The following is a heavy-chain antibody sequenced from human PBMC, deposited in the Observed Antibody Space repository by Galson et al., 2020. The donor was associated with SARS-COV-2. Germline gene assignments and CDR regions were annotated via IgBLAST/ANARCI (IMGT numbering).Heavy chain of an antibody. CDR2: IYTSGRT. V-gene: IGHV4-61*02. CDR3: AREGWDYDTVTGYYSFHYYGMDV. CDR1: GGSITSGNYY. D-gene: IGHD3-9*01. Sequence: SETLSLTCTVSGGSITSGNYYWSWIRQPAGKGLEWIGRIYTSGRTNNNPSLKSRVTMSLDTSKNQFSLKLSSVTAADTAVYYCAREGWDYDTVTGYYSFHYYGMDVWGQGTKVTVPS. J-gene: IGHJ6*02.